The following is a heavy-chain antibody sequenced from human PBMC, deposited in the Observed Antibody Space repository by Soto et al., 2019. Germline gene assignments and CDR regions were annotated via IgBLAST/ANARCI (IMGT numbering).Heavy chain of an antibody. Sequence: SETLSLTCAVYGGSFSDYYWTWIRQPPGKGLEWIGEMNHSGDTNYNPSLWSRIIISVDTSKNQFSLELSSVTAADTATYFCAKRQRYGHNPIEAFDVWGQGTMVTVSS. CDR1: GGSFSDYY. V-gene: IGHV4-34*01. CDR3: AKRQRYGHNPIEAFDV. CDR2: MNHSGDT. J-gene: IGHJ3*01. D-gene: IGHD1-1*01.